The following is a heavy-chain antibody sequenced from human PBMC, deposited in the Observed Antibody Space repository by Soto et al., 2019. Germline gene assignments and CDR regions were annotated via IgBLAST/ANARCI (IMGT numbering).Heavy chain of an antibody. CDR3: VEDRMWVQWLGPLAAVEI. CDR2: VNAAANDI. CDR1: GFTFSIFS. D-gene: IGHD6-19*01. J-gene: IGHJ3*02. Sequence: EVQLVESGGGLVQPGGSLRLSCAASGFTFSIFSMSWVRQAPGKGLEWISYVNAAANDIYYTDSVRSRFTTSGDNAKNSLYLQMSSPRDYDTVVYYCVEDRMWVQWLGPLAAVEIWGQGTMVTVSS. V-gene: IGHV3-48*02.